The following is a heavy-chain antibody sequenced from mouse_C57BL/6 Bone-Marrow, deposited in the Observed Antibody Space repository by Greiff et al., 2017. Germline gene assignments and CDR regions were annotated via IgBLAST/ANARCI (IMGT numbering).Heavy chain of an antibody. V-gene: IGHV5-6*01. J-gene: IGHJ3*01. CDR3: ARHRGFWVAY. Sequence: EVQLVESGGDLVKPGGSLKLSCAASGFTFSSYGMSWVRQTPDKRLEWVATISSGGSYTYYPDSVKGRFTISRDNAKNTLYLQMSSLKSEDTAMYYCARHRGFWVAYWGQGTLVTVSA. CDR2: ISSGGSYT. CDR1: GFTFSSYG.